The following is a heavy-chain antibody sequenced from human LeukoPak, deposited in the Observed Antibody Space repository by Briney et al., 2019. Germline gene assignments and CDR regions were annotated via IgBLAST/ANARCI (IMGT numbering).Heavy chain of an antibody. CDR1: GFTFDNYA. CDR2: ISWNSGSI. Sequence: PGGSLRLSCAASGFTFDNYAMHWVRQVPGKGLEWVSGISWNSGSIAYVDSVKGRFTISRDNAKNSLYLQMNSLRAEDMASYYCTRSSGWYNYFDYWGQGTLVTVSS. D-gene: IGHD6-19*01. J-gene: IGHJ4*02. V-gene: IGHV3-9*03. CDR3: TRSSGWYNYFDY.